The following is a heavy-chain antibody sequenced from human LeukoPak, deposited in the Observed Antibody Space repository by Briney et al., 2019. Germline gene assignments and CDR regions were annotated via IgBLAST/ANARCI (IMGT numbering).Heavy chain of an antibody. CDR1: GFTFSSYG. CDR2: IRYDGSNK. V-gene: IGHV3-30*02. J-gene: IGHJ4*02. D-gene: IGHD6-13*01. Sequence: GGSLRLSCAASGFTFSSYGMHWVRQAPGKGLEWVAFIRYDGSNKYYADSVKGRFTISRDNSKNTLYLQMNSLRAEDTAVYYCAKDRYSSSWCYFDYWGQGTLVTVSS. CDR3: AKDRYSSSWCYFDY.